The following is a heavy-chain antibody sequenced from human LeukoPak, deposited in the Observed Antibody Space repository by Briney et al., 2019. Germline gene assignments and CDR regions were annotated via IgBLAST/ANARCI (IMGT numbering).Heavy chain of an antibody. V-gene: IGHV4-34*01. CDR2: INHSGST. D-gene: IGHD2-21*02. CDR1: GGSFSGYY. J-gene: IGHJ4*02. Sequence: SETLSLTCAVYGGSFSGYYWSWIRQPPGKGLEWIGEINHSGSTNYNPSLKSRVTISVGTSKNQFSLKLSSVTAADTAVYYCRIVVVTAGLFDYWGQGTLVTVSS. CDR3: RIVVVTAGLFDY.